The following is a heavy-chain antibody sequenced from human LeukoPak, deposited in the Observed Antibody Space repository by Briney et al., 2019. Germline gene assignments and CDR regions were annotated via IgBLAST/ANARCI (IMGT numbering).Heavy chain of an antibody. D-gene: IGHD6-13*01. CDR3: ARGHGYSSSWGDY. CDR1: GYTFTGYY. V-gene: IGHV1-2*02. Sequence: ASVKVSCKASGYTFTGYYIHWVRQAPGQGLEWMGWINPNSGGTNYAQKFQGRVTMTRDTSISTAYIELSRLRSDDTAVYYCARGHGYSSSWGDYWGQGNLVTVSS. J-gene: IGHJ4*02. CDR2: INPNSGGT.